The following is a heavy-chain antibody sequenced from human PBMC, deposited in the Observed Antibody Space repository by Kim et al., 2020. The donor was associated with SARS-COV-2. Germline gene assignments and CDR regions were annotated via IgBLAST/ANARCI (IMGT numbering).Heavy chain of an antibody. CDR2: IDPSDSYT. Sequence: GASLKISCKGSGYSFTSYWISWVRQMPGKGLEWMGRIDPSDSYTNYSPSFQGHVTISADKSISTAYLQWSSLKASDTAMYYCARQWDLWGSGSFHHAYYYYGMDVWGQGTTVTVSS. CDR3: ARQWDLWGSGSFHHAYYYYGMDV. CDR1: GYSFTSYW. V-gene: IGHV5-10-1*01. J-gene: IGHJ6*02. D-gene: IGHD3-10*01.